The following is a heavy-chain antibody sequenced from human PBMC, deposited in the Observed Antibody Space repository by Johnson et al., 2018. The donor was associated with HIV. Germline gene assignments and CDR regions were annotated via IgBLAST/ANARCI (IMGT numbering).Heavy chain of an antibody. CDR2: ISYAGSNK. V-gene: IGHV3-30*04. CDR1: GFTFSSYA. Sequence: VHLVESGGGVVQPGRSLRLSCAASGFTFSSYAMHWVRQAPGKGPEWVAVISYAGSNKYYADSVKCRFTFSRDNSKNTLSLQLNSLRAEATAVYYCASPYEWGSGAFDIWGQGTMVTVSS. CDR3: ASPYEWGSGAFDI. J-gene: IGHJ3*02. D-gene: IGHD3-16*01.